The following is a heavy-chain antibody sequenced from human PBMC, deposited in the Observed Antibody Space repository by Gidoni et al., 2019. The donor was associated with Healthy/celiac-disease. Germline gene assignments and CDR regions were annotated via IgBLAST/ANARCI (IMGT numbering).Heavy chain of an antibody. CDR1: GGSFSGYY. J-gene: IGHJ4*02. V-gene: IGHV4-34*01. CDR3: ARTHRGNLDY. Sequence: QVQLQQWGAGLLKPSETLSLTCAVYGGSFSGYYWSWIRQPPGKGLEWIGEINHSGSTNSNPSLKSRVTISVDTSKNQFSLKLSSVTAADTAVYYCARTHRGNLDYWGQGTLVTVSS. CDR2: INHSGST. D-gene: IGHD3-10*01.